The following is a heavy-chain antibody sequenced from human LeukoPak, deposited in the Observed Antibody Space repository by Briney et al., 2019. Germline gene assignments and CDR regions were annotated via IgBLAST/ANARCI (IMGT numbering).Heavy chain of an antibody. CDR3: ARDTGDDYVWGSYRYMVYFDY. Sequence: GGSLRLSCAASGFTFSSYSINWVRQAPGKGLEWVSSISSSSSYIYYADSVKGRFTISRDNAKNSLYLQMNSLRAEDTAVYYCARDTGDDYVWGSYRYMVYFDYWGQGTLVTVSS. D-gene: IGHD3-16*02. V-gene: IGHV3-21*01. CDR1: GFTFSSYS. CDR2: ISSSSSYI. J-gene: IGHJ4*02.